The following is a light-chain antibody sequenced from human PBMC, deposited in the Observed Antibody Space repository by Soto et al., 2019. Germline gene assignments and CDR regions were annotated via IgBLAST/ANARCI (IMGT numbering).Light chain of an antibody. Sequence: EIVLTQSPVTLSLSPGERATLSCRASQKITNNFLAWFQQKPGLAPRLLIYGASTRASGIPDRFSGSGSGIDFALTISRLEPEDFAVYYCQQYGRSPFTFGQGTKLQLK. CDR2: GAS. V-gene: IGKV3-20*01. CDR3: QQYGRSPFT. CDR1: QKITNNF. J-gene: IGKJ2*01.